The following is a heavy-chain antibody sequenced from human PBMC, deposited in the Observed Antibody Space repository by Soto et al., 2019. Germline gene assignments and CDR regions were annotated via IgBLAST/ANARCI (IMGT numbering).Heavy chain of an antibody. V-gene: IGHV1-69*02. D-gene: IGHD3-22*01. CDR1: GGTFSSYT. CDR3: SSDYYDSSGYYGY. CDR2: IIPILGIA. Sequence: QVQLVQSGAEVKKPGSSVKVSCKASGGTFSSYTISWVRQAPGQGLEWMGRIIPILGIANYAQKFQGRVTITADKSTSTAYMERSSLRSEDTAVYYCSSDYYDSSGYYGYWGQGTLVTVSS. J-gene: IGHJ4*02.